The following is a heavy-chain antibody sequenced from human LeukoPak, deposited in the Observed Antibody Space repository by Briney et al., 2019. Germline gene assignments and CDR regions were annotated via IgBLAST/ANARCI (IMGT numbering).Heavy chain of an antibody. CDR2: INHSGST. Sequence: KPSETLSLTCAVYGGSFSGYFWSWIRQPPGKGLEWIGEINHSGSTNYNPSLKSRVTISVDKSKNQFSLKLSSVTAADTAVYYCARAKRGYSFYFDYWGQGTLVTVSS. V-gene: IGHV4-34*01. D-gene: IGHD5-18*01. CDR1: GGSFSGYF. CDR3: ARAKRGYSFYFDY. J-gene: IGHJ4*02.